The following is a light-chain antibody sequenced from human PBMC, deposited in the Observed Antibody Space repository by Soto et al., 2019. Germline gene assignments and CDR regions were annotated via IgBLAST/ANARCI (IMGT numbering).Light chain of an antibody. CDR1: QSFSSN. CDR3: QQYNNWPPCT. V-gene: IGKV3-15*01. Sequence: EIVMTQSPATLSVSPGERATLSCRASQSFSSNLAWYQQKPGQAPRPLLYGASTRATGIPARFSGSGSGTAFTLTISSLQSEDFAVYYCQQYNNWPPCTFGQGTKLEVK. CDR2: GAS. J-gene: IGKJ2*02.